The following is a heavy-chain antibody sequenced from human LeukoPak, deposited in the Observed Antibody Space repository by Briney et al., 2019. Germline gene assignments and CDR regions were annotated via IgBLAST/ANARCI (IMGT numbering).Heavy chain of an antibody. CDR3: ARERRSDAFDI. J-gene: IGHJ3*02. CDR1: GFTFSSYA. CDR2: ISSNGGST. Sequence: PGGSLRLSCAASGFTFSSYAMHWVRQAPGKGLEYVSAISSNGGSTYYANSVKGRFTISRDNSKNTLYLQMGSLRAEDMAVYYCARERRSDAFDIWGQGTMVAVSS. V-gene: IGHV3-64*01.